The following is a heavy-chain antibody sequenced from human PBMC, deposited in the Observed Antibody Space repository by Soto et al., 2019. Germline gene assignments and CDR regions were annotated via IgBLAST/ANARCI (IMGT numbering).Heavy chain of an antibody. J-gene: IGHJ4*02. CDR3: ARSAPMDAGDKYYYDL. V-gene: IGHV1-69*13. CDR2: IIPFFGTA. CDR1: GGTFSTFG. Sequence: ASVKVSCKASGGTFSTFGISWVRQAPGEGLEWMGGIIPFFGTAKYSQKFEDRISITADESTNTVYMDLRSLTSEDTAIYYCARSAPMDAGDKYYYDLWGQGAMVTV. D-gene: IGHD3-16*01.